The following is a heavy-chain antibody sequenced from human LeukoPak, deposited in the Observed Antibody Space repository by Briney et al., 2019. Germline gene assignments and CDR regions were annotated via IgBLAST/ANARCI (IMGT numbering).Heavy chain of an antibody. CDR2: IKSKVDGGTT. Sequence: GGSLRLSCAASGFTFSNAWMSWVRQAPGRGLEWVGRIKSKVDGGTTEYAAPVRGRFIISRDDSNDTLFLQMSSLKSEDTGVYYCITDSLVMNYWGQGTLVTVSS. V-gene: IGHV3-15*01. J-gene: IGHJ4*02. CDR1: GFTFSNAW. D-gene: IGHD2-21*01. CDR3: ITDSLVMNY.